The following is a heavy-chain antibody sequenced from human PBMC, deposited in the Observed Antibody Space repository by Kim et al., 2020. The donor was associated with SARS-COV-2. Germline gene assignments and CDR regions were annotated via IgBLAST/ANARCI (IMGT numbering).Heavy chain of an antibody. J-gene: IGHJ3*02. Sequence: ASVKVSCKASGYTFTSYGISWVRQAPGQGLEWMGWISAYNGNTNYAQKLQGRVTMTTDTSTSTAYMELRSLRSDDTAVYYCARDAGIRVGALRTDAFDIWGQGTMVTVSS. CDR2: ISAYNGNT. V-gene: IGHV1-18*01. CDR3: ARDAGIRVGALRTDAFDI. CDR1: GYTFTSYG. D-gene: IGHD1-26*01.